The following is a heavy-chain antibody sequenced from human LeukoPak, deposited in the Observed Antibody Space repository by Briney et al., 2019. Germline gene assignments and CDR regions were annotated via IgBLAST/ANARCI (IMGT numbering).Heavy chain of an antibody. CDR3: AYSGSYGHLGY. D-gene: IGHD1-26*01. J-gene: IGHJ4*02. V-gene: IGHV4-39*01. CDR1: GGSISSNAYY. Sequence: SETLSLTCTVSGGSISSNAYYWAWIRQPPGKGLEWIGSIYSSVSTYYNPSLKSRVTISVDTSKNQFSLRLSSVTAADTALYYCAYSGSYGHLGYWGQGIRSPSPQ. CDR2: IYSSVST.